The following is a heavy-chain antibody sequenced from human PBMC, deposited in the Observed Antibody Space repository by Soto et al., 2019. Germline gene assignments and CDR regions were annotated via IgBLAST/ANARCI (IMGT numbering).Heavy chain of an antibody. Sequence: EVQLLESGGGLVQPGGSLRLSCAASGVTFSNYFMSWVRQAPGKGLEWVSALSTSGDTTYYADSVKGRFTISRDNSKSTLYLQMNSLRAEDTALYYCARAPTGSATGYFDSWGQGTLVAVSS. CDR3: ARAPTGSATGYFDS. V-gene: IGHV3-23*01. CDR2: LSTSGDTT. D-gene: IGHD5-12*01. CDR1: GVTFSNYF. J-gene: IGHJ4*02.